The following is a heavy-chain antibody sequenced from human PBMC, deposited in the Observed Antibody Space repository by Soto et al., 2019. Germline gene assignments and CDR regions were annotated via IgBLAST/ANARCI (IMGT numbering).Heavy chain of an antibody. CDR1: GGTFSSYA. V-gene: IGHV1-69*12. Sequence: QVQLVQSGAEVKKPGSSVKVSCKASGGTFSSYAISWVRQAPGQGLEWMGGIIPIFGTANYAQKFQGRFTITADESTSTAYVELSSLRSEDTAVYYCARGRFYGSGSRTDYYYYFGMDVWGQGTTVTVSS. CDR3: ARGRFYGSGSRTDYYYYFGMDV. J-gene: IGHJ6*02. D-gene: IGHD3-10*01. CDR2: IIPIFGTA.